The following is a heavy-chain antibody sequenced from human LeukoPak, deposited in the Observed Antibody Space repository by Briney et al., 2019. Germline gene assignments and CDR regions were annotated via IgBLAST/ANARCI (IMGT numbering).Heavy chain of an antibody. Sequence: SETLSLTCAVSGGSISTSNWWSWVRQPPGKGLEWIGEIYHSGNINYNPSLKSRVTISVDKSKNQFSLKLSSVTAADTAVFYCASLTTADAFDIWGRGTMVTVSS. D-gene: IGHD3-22*01. V-gene: IGHV4-4*02. CDR2: IYHSGNI. CDR3: ASLTTADAFDI. J-gene: IGHJ3*02. CDR1: GGSISTSNW.